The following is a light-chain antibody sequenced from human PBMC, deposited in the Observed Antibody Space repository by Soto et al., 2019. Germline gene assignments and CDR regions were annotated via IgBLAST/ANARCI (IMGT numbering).Light chain of an antibody. V-gene: IGKV1-5*01. CDR2: DAS. CDR1: QSISSW. CDR3: QQYNYWPPIT. Sequence: DIRMTQSPATLSVSFGDRVTITCGASQSISSWLAWYQQKPGKVPKLLIYDASSLESGVPSRFSGGGSGTEFTLTITRLQSEDFATYYCQQYNYWPPITFGQGTRLEIK. J-gene: IGKJ5*01.